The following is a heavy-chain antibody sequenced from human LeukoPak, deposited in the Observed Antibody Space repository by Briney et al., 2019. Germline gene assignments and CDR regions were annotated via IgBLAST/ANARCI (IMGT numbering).Heavy chain of an antibody. Sequence: GGSLRLSCAASGFTFSSYWMHWVRQAPGKGLVWVSRINSDGSSTSYADSVKGRFTVSRDNSKNTLYLQMNSLRAEDTALYYCAKDLSSGSYGLDYWGQGTLVTVSS. V-gene: IGHV3-74*01. J-gene: IGHJ4*02. D-gene: IGHD3-10*02. CDR1: GFTFSSYW. CDR3: AKDLSSGSYGLDY. CDR2: INSDGSST.